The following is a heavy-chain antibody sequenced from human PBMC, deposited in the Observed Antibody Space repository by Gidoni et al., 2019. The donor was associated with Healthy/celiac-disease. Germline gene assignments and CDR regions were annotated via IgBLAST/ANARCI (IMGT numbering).Heavy chain of an antibody. Sequence: QVQLQESGPGLVEPSQTLSPTRPVPGRAISSGAYYWSWIRQHPGKGLEWIGYIYYSGSTYYNPSLKSRVTISVETSKNQFPLKLSSVTAADPAVYYCARVERSHFWSGYYGSWFDPWGQGTLVTVSS. J-gene: IGHJ5*02. V-gene: IGHV4-31*03. CDR1: GRAISSGAYY. CDR2: IYYSGST. CDR3: ARVERSHFWSGYYGSWFDP. D-gene: IGHD3-3*02.